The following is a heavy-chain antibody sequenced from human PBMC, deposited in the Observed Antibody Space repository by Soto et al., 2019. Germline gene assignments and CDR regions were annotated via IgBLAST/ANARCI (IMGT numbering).Heavy chain of an antibody. Sequence: EVQLVQSGGGLVQPGGSLRLSCAASGFTFTSYWMHWVRQAPGKGLVWVSRIRYDGSSSNYADSVKGRFTISRDNAKNTLYLQMNSLRAEDTAVYYCARRAYFDYWCQGVLVTVSS. CDR1: GFTFTSYW. V-gene: IGHV3-74*01. J-gene: IGHJ4*02. CDR2: IRYDGSSS. CDR3: ARRAYFDY.